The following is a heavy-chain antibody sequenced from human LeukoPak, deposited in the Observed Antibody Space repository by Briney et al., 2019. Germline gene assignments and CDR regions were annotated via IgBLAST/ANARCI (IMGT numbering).Heavy chain of an antibody. CDR2: ISAYNGNT. V-gene: IGHV1-18*01. CDR3: ARDQARYCSGGSCYVGPY. Sequence: ASVTVSCKASGYTFTSYGISWVRQAPGQGLEWMGWISAYNGNTNYAQKLQGRVTMTTDTSTSTAYMELRSLRSDDTAVYYCARDQARYCSGGSCYVGPYWGQGTLVTVSS. J-gene: IGHJ4*02. CDR1: GYTFTSYG. D-gene: IGHD2-15*01.